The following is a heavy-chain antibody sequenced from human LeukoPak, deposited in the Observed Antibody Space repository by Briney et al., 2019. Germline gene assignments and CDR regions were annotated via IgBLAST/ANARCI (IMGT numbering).Heavy chain of an antibody. V-gene: IGHV3-66*01. CDR1: GFTVSSNY. CDR2: IYSGGST. D-gene: IGHD6-13*01. Sequence: PGGSLRLSCAAPGFTVSSNYMSWVRQAPGKGLEWVSVIYSGGSTYYADSVKGRFTISRDNSKNTLYLQMNSLRAEDTAVYYCASSMIAAAGQRRGFDYWGQGTLVTVSS. J-gene: IGHJ4*02. CDR3: ASSMIAAAGQRRGFDY.